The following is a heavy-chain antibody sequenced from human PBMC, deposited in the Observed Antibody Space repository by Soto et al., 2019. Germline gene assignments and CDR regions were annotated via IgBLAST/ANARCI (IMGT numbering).Heavy chain of an antibody. Sequence: PGGSLRLSCVASGFTFDDYAMHWVRQAPGKGLEWVSGISWNSGSIGYADSVKGRFTISRDNAKNSLYLQMNSLRAEDTALYYCAKSKTVPGSSPGMDVWGQGTTVTVSS. CDR1: GFTFDDYA. CDR3: AKSKTVPGSSPGMDV. J-gene: IGHJ6*02. CDR2: ISWNSGSI. D-gene: IGHD3-10*01. V-gene: IGHV3-9*01.